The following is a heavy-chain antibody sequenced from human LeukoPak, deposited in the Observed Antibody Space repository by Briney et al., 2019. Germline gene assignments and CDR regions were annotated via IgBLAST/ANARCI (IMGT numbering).Heavy chain of an antibody. CDR1: GGSVSSGSYY. CDR2: IYYSGST. V-gene: IGHV4-61*01. D-gene: IGHD3-3*01. J-gene: IGHJ5*02. Sequence: SETLSLTCTVSGGSVSSGSYYWSWIRQPPGTGLEWIGYIYYSGSTNYNPSLKSRVTISVDTSKNQFSLKLSSVTAADTAVYYCARDDPNYDFWSGYYFLSSWGQGTLVTVSS. CDR3: ARDDPNYDFWSGYYFLSS.